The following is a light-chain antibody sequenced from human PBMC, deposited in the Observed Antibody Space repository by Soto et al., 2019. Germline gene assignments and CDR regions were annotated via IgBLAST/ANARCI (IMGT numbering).Light chain of an antibody. CDR3: AAWDDSLNGHV. CDR1: SSNIGTNT. V-gene: IGLV1-44*01. CDR2: RTD. J-gene: IGLJ1*01. Sequence: QSVLTQPHSVSWTPGQRVTISCSGSSSNIGTNTVHWFQQLPGTAPKVLIYRTDQRPSGVPERFSGSKSGTSASLAISELRSEDEADYYCAAWDDSLNGHVFGTGTKVTVL.